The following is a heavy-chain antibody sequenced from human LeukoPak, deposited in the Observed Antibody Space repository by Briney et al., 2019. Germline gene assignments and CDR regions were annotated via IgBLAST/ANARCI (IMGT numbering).Heavy chain of an antibody. J-gene: IGHJ4*02. V-gene: IGHV3-30*18. CDR2: IYYDGSNK. CDR3: AKDQSQ. CDR1: GFTFSTYG. Sequence: PGRSLRLSCAASGFTFSTYGMHWVRQAPGKGLEWVALIYYDGSNKYYADSVKGRFTISRDNSKNTLYLQINSLRSEDTAVYYCAKDQSQWGQGTLVIVSS.